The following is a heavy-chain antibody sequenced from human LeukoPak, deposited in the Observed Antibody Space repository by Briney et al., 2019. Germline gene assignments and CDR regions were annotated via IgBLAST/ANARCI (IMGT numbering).Heavy chain of an antibody. CDR2: INYSGST. D-gene: IGHD5-24*01. CDR3: ARIDGQNYSPDY. CDR1: GGSFSGYS. J-gene: IGHJ4*02. V-gene: IGHV4-34*01. Sequence: SETLSLTCAVYGGSFSGYSWSWIRQSPGKGLEWIGEINYSGSTNSNPSLKSRVTISVDTSKNQFSLKLTSVTAADTAVYYCARIDGQNYSPDYWGQGALLTVSS.